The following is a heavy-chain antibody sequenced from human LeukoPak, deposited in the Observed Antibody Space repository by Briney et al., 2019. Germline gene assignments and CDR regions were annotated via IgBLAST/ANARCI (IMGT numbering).Heavy chain of an antibody. CDR3: AKRVTGTTNYFDY. Sequence: PGASLRLSCAASGFTFSSHAMSWVRQAPGKGLEWVSGVSGSGGSTYYADSVKGRFTISRDNSKNTLYLQMNSLRAEDTAVYYRAKRVTGTTNYFDYWGQGTLVTVSS. V-gene: IGHV3-23*01. D-gene: IGHD1-7*01. J-gene: IGHJ4*02. CDR2: VSGSGGST. CDR1: GFTFSSHA.